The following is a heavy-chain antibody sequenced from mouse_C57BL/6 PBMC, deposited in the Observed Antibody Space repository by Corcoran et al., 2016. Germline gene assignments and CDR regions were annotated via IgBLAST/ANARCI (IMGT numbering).Heavy chain of an antibody. CDR1: GYTFTDYY. CDR2: IYPGSGNT. J-gene: IGHJ4*01. CDR3: VREGIAMDY. V-gene: IGHV1-76*01. Sequence: QVQLKQSGAELVRPGASVKLSCKASGYTFTDYYINWVKQRPGQGLEWIARIYPGSGNTYYNEKFKGKATLTAEKSSSTAYMQLSSLTSEDSAVYFCVREGIAMDYWGQGTSVTVSS.